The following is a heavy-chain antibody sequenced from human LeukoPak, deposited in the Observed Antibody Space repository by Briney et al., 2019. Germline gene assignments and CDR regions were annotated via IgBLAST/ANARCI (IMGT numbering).Heavy chain of an antibody. CDR1: GFTFSTYG. CDR3: AKSGTRSSWSPRVKTYLDY. Sequence: QPGGSLRLSCAASGFTFSTYGMHCVRQDPGKGQEWVAVISYDGSNKYYADSVKGRFTISRDNSKNTLYLQMNSLRAEDTAVYYCAKSGTRSSWSPRVKTYLDYWGQGTLVTVSS. V-gene: IGHV3-30*18. J-gene: IGHJ4*02. D-gene: IGHD6-13*01. CDR2: ISYDGSNK.